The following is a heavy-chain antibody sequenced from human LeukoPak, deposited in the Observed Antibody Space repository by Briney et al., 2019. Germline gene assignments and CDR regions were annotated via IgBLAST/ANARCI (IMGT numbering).Heavy chain of an antibody. Sequence: RAGGSLRLSCAASGFTFINYAMHWVRQVPGKGLEWVAVISYDGGDQYSADSVKGRFTISRDNSENTLYLQMNSLRAEDTAVYYCARDSYDSFFQHWGQGTLVTVSS. CDR3: ARDSYDSFFQH. CDR1: GFTFINYA. CDR2: ISYDGGDQ. V-gene: IGHV3-30-3*01. D-gene: IGHD3-22*01. J-gene: IGHJ1*01.